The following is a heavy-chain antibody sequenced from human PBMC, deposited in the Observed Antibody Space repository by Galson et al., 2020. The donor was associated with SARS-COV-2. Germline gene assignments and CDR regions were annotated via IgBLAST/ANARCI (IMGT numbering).Heavy chain of an antibody. D-gene: IGHD3-22*01. CDR1: GGSFSGYY. Sequence: SQASETLSLTCAVYGGSFSGYYWSWIRQPPGKGLEWIGEINHSGSTNYNPSLKSRVTISVDTSKNQFSRKLSSVTAADTAVYYCARDTYYYDSSGYGVNWFDPWGQGTLVTVSS. CDR2: INHSGST. V-gene: IGHV4-34*01. J-gene: IGHJ5*02. CDR3: ARDTYYYDSSGYGVNWFDP.